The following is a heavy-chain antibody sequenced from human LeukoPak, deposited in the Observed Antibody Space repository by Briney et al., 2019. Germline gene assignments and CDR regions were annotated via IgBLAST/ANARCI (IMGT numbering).Heavy chain of an antibody. V-gene: IGHV3-74*01. D-gene: IGHD3-22*01. CDR1: GFTFSHYW. Sequence: GGSLRLSCEASGFTFSHYWMHWVRQAPGKGLVWVSRTNTDGSSTTYVGSVKGRFTISRDNAKNTMYLQMNSLRAEDTAVYYCVPTDSSGLDWGQGTLVTVSS. CDR3: VPTDSSGLD. J-gene: IGHJ4*02. CDR2: TNTDGSST.